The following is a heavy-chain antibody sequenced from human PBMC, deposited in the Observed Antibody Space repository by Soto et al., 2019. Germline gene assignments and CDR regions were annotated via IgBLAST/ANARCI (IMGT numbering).Heavy chain of an antibody. Sequence: SLTCTVSGGSISSSSYYWGWIRQPPGKGLEWIGSIYYSGSTYYNPSLKSRVTISVDTSKNQFSLKLSSVTAADTAVYYCASPGRGILTGYDYYGMDVWGQGTTVTVSS. V-gene: IGHV4-39*01. CDR1: GGSISSSSYY. CDR2: IYYSGST. D-gene: IGHD3-9*01. J-gene: IGHJ6*02. CDR3: ASPGRGILTGYDYYGMDV.